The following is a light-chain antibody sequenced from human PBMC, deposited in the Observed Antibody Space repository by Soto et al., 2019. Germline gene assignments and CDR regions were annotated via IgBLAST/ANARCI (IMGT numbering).Light chain of an antibody. Sequence: QSVLTQPPSASGSPGQSVAISCTGTSSDVGGYNYVSWYQQHPGKAPKLMSYEVNKRPSGVPDRFSGSKSGNTASLTVSGLQAEEEADYYCSSYAGSSNVFGTGTKLTVL. CDR2: EVN. CDR3: SSYAGSSNV. V-gene: IGLV2-8*01. CDR1: SSDVGGYNY. J-gene: IGLJ1*01.